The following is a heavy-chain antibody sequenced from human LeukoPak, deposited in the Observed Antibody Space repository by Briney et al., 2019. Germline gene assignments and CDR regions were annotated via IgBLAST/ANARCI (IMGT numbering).Heavy chain of an antibody. Sequence: SETLSLTCTVSGGSISSYYWSWIRQPAGKGLEWIGRIYTSGSTNYNPSLKSRVTMSVDTSKNQFSLKLSSVTAADTAVYYCASLYYYGSGSYYSAFDIWGQGTMVTVSS. CDR3: ASLYYYGSGSYYSAFDI. D-gene: IGHD3-10*01. V-gene: IGHV4-4*07. CDR2: IYTSGST. J-gene: IGHJ3*02. CDR1: GGSISSYY.